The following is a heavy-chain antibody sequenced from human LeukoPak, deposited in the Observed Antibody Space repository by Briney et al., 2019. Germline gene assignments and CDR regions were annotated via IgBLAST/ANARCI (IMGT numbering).Heavy chain of an antibody. CDR2: INSDGRST. V-gene: IGHV3-74*01. J-gene: IGHJ4*02. CDR1: GFTFSRYY. Sequence: GGSLRLSCAASGFTFSRYYMHWVRHAPGKGLVWVSRINSDGRSTTYADSVRGRFTVSRDNAKNTLYLQMNSLKVEDTAMYYCARPGYSYGRYFDYWGQGTLVTVSS. CDR3: ARPGYSYGRYFDY. D-gene: IGHD5-18*01.